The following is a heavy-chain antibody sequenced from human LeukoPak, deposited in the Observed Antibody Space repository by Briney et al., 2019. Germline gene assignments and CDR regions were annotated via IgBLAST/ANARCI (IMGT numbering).Heavy chain of an antibody. CDR3: ARGPDDFDY. J-gene: IGHJ4*02. Sequence: PSETLSLTCTVSGASITSYYWSWTRQPPGKGLEWIGYIYYNGGTKYNPSLKSRVTISVDTSKNQFSLNLNSVTAAGTAVYYCARGPDDFDYWGQGTLVTVSS. CDR2: IYYNGGT. CDR1: GASITSYY. V-gene: IGHV4-59*01. D-gene: IGHD5-24*01.